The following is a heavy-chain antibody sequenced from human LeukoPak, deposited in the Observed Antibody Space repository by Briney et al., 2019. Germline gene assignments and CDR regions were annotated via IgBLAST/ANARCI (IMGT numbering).Heavy chain of an antibody. J-gene: IGHJ4*02. CDR3: ANGEDVVVPAATSGY. V-gene: IGHV3-30*18. D-gene: IGHD2-2*01. Sequence: GGSLRLSCAASGLTFSSYGMHWVRQAPGKGLEWVAVISYDESNKYYADSVKGRFTISRDNSKNTLYLQMNSLRAEDTAVYYCANGEDVVVPAATSGYWGQGTLVTVSS. CDR1: GLTFSSYG. CDR2: ISYDESNK.